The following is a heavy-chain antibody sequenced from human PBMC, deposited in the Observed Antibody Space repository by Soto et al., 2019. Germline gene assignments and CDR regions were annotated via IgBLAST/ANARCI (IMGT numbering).Heavy chain of an antibody. J-gene: IGHJ5*02. CDR1: GDSIRNGFYY. V-gene: IGHV4-31*03. CDR3: AKNETTRPWFNP. D-gene: IGHD6-6*01. Sequence: QVQLQESGPGLVKPSQTLSLICTVSGDSIRNGFYYWSWIRQHPGKGLEWIGNIYYVGSTSYIPSLKSRVTISIDRSKNQCSLTLHSVPAADTAVYYCAKNETTRPWFNPWGQGTLVIVSS. CDR2: IYYVGST.